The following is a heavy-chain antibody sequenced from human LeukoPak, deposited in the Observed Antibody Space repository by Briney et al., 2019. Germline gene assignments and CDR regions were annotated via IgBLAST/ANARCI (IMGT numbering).Heavy chain of an antibody. CDR3: AKDIFTYGSGSYATFDY. CDR2: ISWNSGSI. CDR1: GFTFSSNA. D-gene: IGHD3-10*01. J-gene: IGHJ4*02. Sequence: GGSLRLSCAASGFTFSSNAMHWVRQAPGKGLEWVSGISWNSGSIGYADSVKGRFTISRDNAKNSLYLQMNSLRAEDTALYYCAKDIFTYGSGSYATFDYWGQGTLVTVSS. V-gene: IGHV3-9*01.